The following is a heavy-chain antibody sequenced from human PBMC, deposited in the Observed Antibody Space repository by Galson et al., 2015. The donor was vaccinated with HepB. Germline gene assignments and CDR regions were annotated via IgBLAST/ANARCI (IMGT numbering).Heavy chain of an antibody. D-gene: IGHD3-22*01. J-gene: IGHJ3*02. CDR3: AREGYYYDSSGYYGDAFDI. CDR2: IYSGGST. CDR1: EFTVSSNY. V-gene: IGHV3-53*04. Sequence: SLRLSCAASEFTVSSNYMSWVRQAPGKGLEWVSVIYSGGSTYYADSVKGRFTISRHNSKNTLYLQMNSLRAEDTAVYYCAREGYYYDSSGYYGDAFDIWGQGTMVTVSS.